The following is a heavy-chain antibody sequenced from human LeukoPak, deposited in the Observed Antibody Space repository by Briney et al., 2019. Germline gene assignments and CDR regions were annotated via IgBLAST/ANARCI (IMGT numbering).Heavy chain of an antibody. CDR1: GFTFSIYW. CDR3: ARDEDWSGYYGAFDI. Sequence: GGSLRLSCAASGFTFSIYWMHWVRQAPGKGLVWVSRINSDGSTTSYADSVKGRFTISRDNAKNTLYLQMNSLRAEDTAVYYCARDEDWSGYYGAFDIWGQGTMVTVSS. V-gene: IGHV3-74*01. D-gene: IGHD3-3*01. CDR2: INSDGSTT. J-gene: IGHJ3*02.